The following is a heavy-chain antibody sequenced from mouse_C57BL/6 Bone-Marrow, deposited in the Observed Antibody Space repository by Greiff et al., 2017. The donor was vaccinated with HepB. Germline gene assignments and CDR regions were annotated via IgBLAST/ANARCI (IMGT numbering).Heavy chain of an antibody. V-gene: IGHV1-82*01. Sequence: QVQLKQSGPELVKPGASVKISCKASGYAFSSSWMNWVKQRPGKGLEWIGRIYPGDGDTNYNGKFKGKATLTADKSSSTAYMQLSSLTSEDSAVYYCAYSPAYWGQGTTLTVSS. CDR2: IYPGDGDT. D-gene: IGHD2-12*01. CDR3: AYSPAY. J-gene: IGHJ2*01. CDR1: GYAFSSSW.